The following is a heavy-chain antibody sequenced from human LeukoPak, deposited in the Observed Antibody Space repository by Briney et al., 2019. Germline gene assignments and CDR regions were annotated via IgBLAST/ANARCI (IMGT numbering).Heavy chain of an antibody. CDR2: INPNSGGT. D-gene: IGHD6-13*01. CDR3: ARDAYSSSWYRGGELEY. CDR1: GYTFTGYY. V-gene: IGHV1-2*04. J-gene: IGHJ4*02. Sequence: WASVKLSCKASGYTFTGYYMHLVRQAPGQGLEWMGWINPNSGGTNYAQKFQGWVTMTRDTSIGTAYMELSRLRSDDTAVYYCARDAYSSSWYRGGELEYWGQGTLVTVSS.